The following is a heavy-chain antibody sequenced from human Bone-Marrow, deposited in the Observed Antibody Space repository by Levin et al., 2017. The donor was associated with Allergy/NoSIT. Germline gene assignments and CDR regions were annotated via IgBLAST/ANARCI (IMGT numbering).Heavy chain of an antibody. CDR3: ASVLRFLEWLLHDWYFDL. V-gene: IGHV4-39*07. Sequence: SETLSLTCTVSGGSISSSSYYWGWIRQPPGKGLEWIGSIYYSGSTYYNPSLKSRVTISVDTSKNQFSLKLSSVTAADTAVYYCASVLRFLEWLLHDWYFDLWGRGTLVTVSS. D-gene: IGHD3-3*01. CDR2: IYYSGST. J-gene: IGHJ2*01. CDR1: GGSISSSSYY.